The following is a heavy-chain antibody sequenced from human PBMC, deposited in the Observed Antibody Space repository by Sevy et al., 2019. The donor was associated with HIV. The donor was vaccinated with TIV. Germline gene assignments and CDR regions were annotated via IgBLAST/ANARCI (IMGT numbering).Heavy chain of an antibody. D-gene: IGHD3-10*01. CDR1: GYSISSGYY. CDR2: IYHSGST. Sequence: SETLSLTCAVSGYSISSGYYWGWIRQPPGKGLEWIGSIYHSGSTYYNPSLKSRVTISVDTSKNQFSLKLSSVTAADTAVYYCARARYYGSGSYGHWFDPWGQGTLVTVSS. J-gene: IGHJ5*02. V-gene: IGHV4-38-2*01. CDR3: ARARYYGSGSYGHWFDP.